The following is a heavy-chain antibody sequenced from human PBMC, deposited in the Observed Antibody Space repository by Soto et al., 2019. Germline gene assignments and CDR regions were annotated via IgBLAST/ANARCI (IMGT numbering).Heavy chain of an antibody. CDR3: ARHQTVTSSGFDY. D-gene: IGHD4-17*01. CDR1: GGSISSSSYY. Sequence: QLRLQESGPGLVKPSETLSLTCTVSGGSISSSSYYWGWIRQPPGKWLEWIGSIYYSGSTYYNPSLKSRVTISVDTSRNQFSLKLRSVTAADTAVYYCARHQTVTSSGFDYWGQGTLVTVSS. J-gene: IGHJ4*02. V-gene: IGHV4-39*01. CDR2: IYYSGST.